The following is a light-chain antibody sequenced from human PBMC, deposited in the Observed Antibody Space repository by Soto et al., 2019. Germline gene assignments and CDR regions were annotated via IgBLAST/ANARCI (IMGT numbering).Light chain of an antibody. Sequence: QSALTQPASVSDSPGQSITISCTGTSSDVGGSNFVSWYQQHPGKPPKLIIYDVANRPSGVSNRFSGSKSGSTASLIISRLQTEDEADYYCVSYTSSTTYVFGTGTMVTVI. J-gene: IGLJ1*01. CDR2: DVA. CDR3: VSYTSSTTYV. CDR1: SSDVGGSNF. V-gene: IGLV2-14*03.